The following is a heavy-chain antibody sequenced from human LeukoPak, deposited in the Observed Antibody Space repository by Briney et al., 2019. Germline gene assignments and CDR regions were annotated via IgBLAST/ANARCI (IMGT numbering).Heavy chain of an antibody. CDR1: GCTFSSYA. D-gene: IGHD2-15*01. J-gene: IGHJ4*02. CDR3: ARAESGGGPYYFDY. Sequence: GGSLRLSCAASGCTFSSYAMHWVRQAPGKGLEWVAVISYDGSNKYYADSVKGRFTISRDNSKNTRYLQMNSLRAEDTAGYYCARAESGGGPYYFDYWGQGTLVTVSS. V-gene: IGHV3-30-3*01. CDR2: ISYDGSNK.